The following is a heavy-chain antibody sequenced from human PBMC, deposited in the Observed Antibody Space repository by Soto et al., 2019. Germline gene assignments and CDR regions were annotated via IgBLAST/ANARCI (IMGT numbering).Heavy chain of an antibody. Sequence: ETQVLESGGGLVKPGGSLRPSCEVSGFTFRTFVVSWVRQAPGKRLEWVSSFDGVGDRTYYADSVKGGFTMFRDNFRNRLFLQMTSLRGEDTAVYYCAKDLESGVTGGHYYYRRLDVWCRGTTVTVSS. CDR3: AKDLESGVTGGHYYYRRLDV. CDR2: FDGVGDRT. D-gene: IGHD3-3*01. J-gene: IGHJ6*02. CDR1: GFTFRTFV. V-gene: IGHV3-23*01.